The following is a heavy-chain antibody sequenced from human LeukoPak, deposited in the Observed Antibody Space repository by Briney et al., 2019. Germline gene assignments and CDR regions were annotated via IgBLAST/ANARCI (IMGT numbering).Heavy chain of an antibody. CDR1: GGSISSSNW. D-gene: IGHD6-19*01. V-gene: IGHV4-4*02. CDR3: ARASIAVAGTPVDY. Sequence: SGTLSLTCAVSGGSISSSNWWSWVRQPPGKGLEWIGEIYHSGSTNYNPSLKSRVTISVDKSKNQVSLKLSSVPAADTAVYYCARASIAVAGTPVDYWGQGTLVTVSS. J-gene: IGHJ4*02. CDR2: IYHSGST.